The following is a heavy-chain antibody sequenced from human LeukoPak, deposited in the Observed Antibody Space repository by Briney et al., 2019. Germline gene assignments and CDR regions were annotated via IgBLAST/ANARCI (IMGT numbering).Heavy chain of an antibody. CDR2: INPNSGGT. V-gene: IGHV1-2*02. Sequence: GASVKVSCKASGYTFTGYYMHWVRQAPGQGLEWMGWINPNSGGTNYAQKFQGRVTMTRDTSISTAYMELSRLRSDDTAAYYCARDYSVGIAAAGLFDYWGQGTLVTVSS. D-gene: IGHD6-13*01. CDR3: ARDYSVGIAAAGLFDY. CDR1: GYTFTGYY. J-gene: IGHJ4*02.